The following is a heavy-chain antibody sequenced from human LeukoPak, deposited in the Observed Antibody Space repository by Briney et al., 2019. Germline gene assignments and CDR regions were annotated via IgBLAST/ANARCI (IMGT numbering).Heavy chain of an antibody. D-gene: IGHD3-10*01. CDR1: GYTFTGYY. CDR3: ARRVRRGDNWFDP. J-gene: IGHJ5*02. V-gene: IGHV1-2*02. CDR2: INPNSGDT. Sequence: ASVKISCKASGYTFTGYYIYWVRQAPGPRLEWMGWINPNSGDTNYAQKFQGRVTMTRDTSISTAYMELSRLRSDDTAVYYCARRVRRGDNWFDPWGQGTLVTVSS.